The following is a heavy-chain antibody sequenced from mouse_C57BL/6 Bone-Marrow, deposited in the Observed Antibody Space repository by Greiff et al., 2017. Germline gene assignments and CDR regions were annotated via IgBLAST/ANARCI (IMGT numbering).Heavy chain of an antibody. CDR3: ASNEGCMEY. CDR1: GYAFSSSW. Sequence: VQLQQSGPELVKPGASVKISCKASGYAFSSSWMNWVKQRPGKGLEWIGRIYPGDGDTNYNGKFKGKATLTADKSSSTAYMQLSSLTSEDSAVYLCASNEGCMEYWGQGTSVTVSS. V-gene: IGHV1-82*01. J-gene: IGHJ4*01. CDR2: IYPGDGDT.